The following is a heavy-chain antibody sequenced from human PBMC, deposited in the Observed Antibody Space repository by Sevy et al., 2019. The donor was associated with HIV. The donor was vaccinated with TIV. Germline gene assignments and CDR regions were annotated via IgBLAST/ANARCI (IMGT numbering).Heavy chain of an antibody. CDR1: GFSFSDDD. CDR3: ARLVYCGGDCYYLDS. Sequence: GGSLRLSCAASGFSFSDDDMHWVHQAPGKALDWVAVISHDERYKNYAESVKVRFTISRDNFKNTLFLQMDSLRPEDTAVYFCARLVYCGGDCYYLDSWGQGALVTVSS. D-gene: IGHD2-21*02. CDR2: ISHDERYK. J-gene: IGHJ4*02. V-gene: IGHV3-30*01.